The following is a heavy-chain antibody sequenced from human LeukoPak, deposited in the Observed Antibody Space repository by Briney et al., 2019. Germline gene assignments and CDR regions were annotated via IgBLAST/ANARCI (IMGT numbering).Heavy chain of an antibody. J-gene: IGHJ5*02. Sequence: PSETLSLTCTVSGGSISSSSYYWGWIRQPPGKGLEWIGSIYYSGSTYYNPSLKSRVTISVDTSKNQFSLKLSSVTAADTAVYYCARDIAAAGRRFDPWGQGTLVSVSS. CDR3: ARDIAAAGRRFDP. V-gene: IGHV4-39*07. D-gene: IGHD6-13*01. CDR1: GGSISSSSYY. CDR2: IYYSGST.